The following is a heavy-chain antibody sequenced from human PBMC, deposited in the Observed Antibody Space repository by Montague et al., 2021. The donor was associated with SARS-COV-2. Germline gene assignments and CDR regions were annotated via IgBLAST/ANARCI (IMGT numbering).Heavy chain of an antibody. CDR2: TFYRSQWHT. J-gene: IGHJ1*01. Sequence: CAISGDSVSSDTAAWHWIRQSPSRGLEWLRRTFYRSQWHTDSAASVRSRISFSGDISKNQFSLHLNSVTPEDTAIYHCARDGDYGGTWYSFLQNWGQGTLVIVSS. V-gene: IGHV6-1*01. CDR1: GDSVSSDTAA. D-gene: IGHD4-17*01. CDR3: ARDGDYGGTWYSFLQN.